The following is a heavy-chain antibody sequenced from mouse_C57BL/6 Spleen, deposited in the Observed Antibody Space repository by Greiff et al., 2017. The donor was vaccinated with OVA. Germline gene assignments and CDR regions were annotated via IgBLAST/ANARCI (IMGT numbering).Heavy chain of an antibody. Sequence: QVQLQQPGAELVKPGASVKLSCKASGYTFTSYWMQWVKQRPGQGLEWIGEIDPPDSYTNYNQKFKGKATLTVDTSSSTAYMQLSSLTSEDSAVYYCARRNYSNYQAWFAYWGQGTLVTVSA. J-gene: IGHJ3*01. CDR2: IDPPDSYT. CDR3: ARRNYSNYQAWFAY. CDR1: GYTFTSYW. D-gene: IGHD2-5*01. V-gene: IGHV1-50*01.